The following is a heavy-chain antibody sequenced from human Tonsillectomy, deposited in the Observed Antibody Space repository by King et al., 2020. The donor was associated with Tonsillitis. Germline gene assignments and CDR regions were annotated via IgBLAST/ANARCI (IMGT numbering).Heavy chain of an antibody. V-gene: IGHV5-51*01. J-gene: IGHJ4*02. CDR3: ARPRHCGGDCYSHYYFDY. Sequence: EVQLVESGAEVKKPGESLKIYCKGSGYSFTSYWIGWVRQMPGKGLEWMGIIYPGDSDTRYSPSFQGQVTISADKSISTAYLQWSSLKASDTAMYYCARPRHCGGDCYSHYYFDYWGQGTLVTVSS. D-gene: IGHD2-21*02. CDR1: GYSFTSYW. CDR2: IYPGDSDT.